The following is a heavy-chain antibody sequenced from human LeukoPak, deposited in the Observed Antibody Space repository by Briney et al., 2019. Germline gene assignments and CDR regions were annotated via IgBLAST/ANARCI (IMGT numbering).Heavy chain of an antibody. CDR3: AREGYSSSWYGTNYYYYYGMDV. D-gene: IGHD6-13*01. V-gene: IGHV4-4*07. J-gene: IGHJ6*02. CDR1: GGSISSYY. Sequence: SETLSLTCTVSGGSISSYYWSWLRQPAGKGLEWIGRIYTSGSTNYNTSLKSRVTMSVDTSKNQFSLKLSSVTAADTAVYYCAREGYSSSWYGTNYYYYYGMDVWGQGTTVTVSS. CDR2: IYTSGST.